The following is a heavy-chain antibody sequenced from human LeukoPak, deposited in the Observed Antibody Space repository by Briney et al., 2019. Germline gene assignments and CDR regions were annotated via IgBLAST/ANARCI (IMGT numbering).Heavy chain of an antibody. CDR1: GGSISSGGYP. J-gene: IGHJ4*02. Sequence: PSQTLSLTCAVSGGSISSGGYPWSWIRQPPGKGLEWIGYIYHSGSTSYNPSLKSRVTISVDMSKNQFSLKLSSVTAADTAVYYCASSGRSDILTGYTFDYWGQGTLVTVSS. V-gene: IGHV4-30-2*01. D-gene: IGHD3-9*01. CDR2: IYHSGST. CDR3: ASSGRSDILTGYTFDY.